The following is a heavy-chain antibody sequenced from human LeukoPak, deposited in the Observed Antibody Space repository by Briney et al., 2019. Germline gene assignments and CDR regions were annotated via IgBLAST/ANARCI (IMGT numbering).Heavy chain of an antibody. CDR3: ATTSGN. J-gene: IGHJ4*02. Sequence: SETLSLTCAVYGAPFSGYWWYWIRQPQGKGLEWIGEINHSRITNYNPSLKSRVSISVDTSKNQFSLKLSSVTAADTAVYYCATTSGNWGQGTLVTVSS. CDR1: GAPFSGYW. CDR2: INHSRIT. V-gene: IGHV4-34*01.